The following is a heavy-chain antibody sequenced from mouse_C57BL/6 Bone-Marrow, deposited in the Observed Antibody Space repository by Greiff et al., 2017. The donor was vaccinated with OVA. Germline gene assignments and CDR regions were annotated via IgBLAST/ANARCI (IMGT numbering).Heavy chain of an antibody. J-gene: IGHJ1*03. CDR1: GYTFTSYW. CDR3: TSITTVVATNFDV. Sequence: VQLQQSGTVLARPGASVKMSCKTSGYTFTSYWMHWVKQRPGQGLEWIGAIYPGNSDTSYNQKFKGKAKLTAVTSASTAYMELSSLTNEDSAVYYCTSITTVVATNFDVWGTGTTVTVSS. CDR2: IYPGNSDT. V-gene: IGHV1-5*01. D-gene: IGHD1-1*01.